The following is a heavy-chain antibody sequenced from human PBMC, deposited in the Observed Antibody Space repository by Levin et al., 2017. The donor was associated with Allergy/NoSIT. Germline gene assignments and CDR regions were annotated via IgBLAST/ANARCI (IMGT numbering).Heavy chain of an antibody. Sequence: SETLSLTCTVSGGSISSYYWSWIRQPPGKGLEWIGYIYYSGSTNYNPSLKSRVTISVDTSKNQFSLKLSSVTAADTAVYYCARGAWGQLVPNYWGQGTLVTVSS. J-gene: IGHJ4*02. CDR3: ARGAWGQLVPNY. D-gene: IGHD6-13*01. CDR2: IYYSGST. CDR1: GGSISSYY. V-gene: IGHV4-59*01.